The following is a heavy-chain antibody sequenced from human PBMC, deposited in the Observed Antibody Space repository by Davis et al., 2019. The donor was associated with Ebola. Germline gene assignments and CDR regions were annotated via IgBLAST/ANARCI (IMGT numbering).Heavy chain of an antibody. J-gene: IGHJ4*02. D-gene: IGHD2-15*01. V-gene: IGHV4-34*01. CDR2: INHSGST. Sequence: MPSETLSLTCAVYGGSFRGSYWRWIRQPPGKGLEWIGEINHSGSTNYTLSLKSRVTISVDTSKNQFSLKLSSVTAADTAVYYCARGGWPGYFDYWGQGTLVTVSS. CDR3: ARGGWPGYFDY. CDR1: GGSFRGSY.